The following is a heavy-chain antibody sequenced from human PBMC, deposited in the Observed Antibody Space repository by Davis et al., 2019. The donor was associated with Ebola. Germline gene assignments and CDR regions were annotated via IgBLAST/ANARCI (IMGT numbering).Heavy chain of an antibody. CDR2: ISSNGGST. V-gene: IGHV3-64*01. D-gene: IGHD3-22*01. CDR3: ARGPYYYDSSGPCDY. J-gene: IGHJ4*02. Sequence: GGSLRLSCAASGFTFSSYAMHWVRQAPGKGLEYVSAISSNGGSTYYANSVKGRFTISRDNSKNTLYLQMGSLRAEDMAVYYCARGPYYYDSSGPCDYWGQGTLVTVSS. CDR1: GFTFSSYA.